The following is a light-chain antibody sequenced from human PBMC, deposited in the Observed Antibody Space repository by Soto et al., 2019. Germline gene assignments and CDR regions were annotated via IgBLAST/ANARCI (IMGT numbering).Light chain of an antibody. CDR1: QKINKW. Sequence: DIQMTQSPSTLSASVGDRVTITCRASQKINKWLAWYQQKPGKAPKLLIYEASTLEGGVPSRFSGSGSGTEFTLTISSLQPDDFATYWCQQYKSYSTFGQGTKMDI. CDR3: QQYKSYST. CDR2: EAS. V-gene: IGKV1-5*03. J-gene: IGKJ1*01.